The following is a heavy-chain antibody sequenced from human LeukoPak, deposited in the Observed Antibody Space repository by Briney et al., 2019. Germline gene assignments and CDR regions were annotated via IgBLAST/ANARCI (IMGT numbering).Heavy chain of an antibody. Sequence: PSETLSLTCTVSGGSISSGDYYWSWIRQPPGKGLEWIGYIYYSGSTNYNPSLKSRVTISVDTSKNQFSLKLSSVTAADTAVYYCARQGHTNWNAYYFDYWGQGTLVTVSS. CDR3: ARQGHTNWNAYYFDY. D-gene: IGHD1-1*01. V-gene: IGHV4-61*08. J-gene: IGHJ4*02. CDR2: IYYSGST. CDR1: GGSISSGDYY.